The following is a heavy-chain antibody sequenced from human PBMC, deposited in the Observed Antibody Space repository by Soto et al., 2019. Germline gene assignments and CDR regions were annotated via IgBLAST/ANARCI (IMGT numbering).Heavy chain of an antibody. CDR3: ARHLNDRYYDFWSGYPSPDH. CDR1: GGSISSSSYY. J-gene: IGHJ4*02. V-gene: IGHV4-39*01. Sequence: QLQLQESGPGLVKPSETLSLTCTVSGGSISSSSYYWGWIRQPPGKGLEWIGSLYYSGSTYYNPSPKSRVTISVDTSKNQFSLKLSSVTAADTAVYYCARHLNDRYYDFWSGYPSPDHWGQGTLVTVSS. CDR2: LYYSGST. D-gene: IGHD3-3*01.